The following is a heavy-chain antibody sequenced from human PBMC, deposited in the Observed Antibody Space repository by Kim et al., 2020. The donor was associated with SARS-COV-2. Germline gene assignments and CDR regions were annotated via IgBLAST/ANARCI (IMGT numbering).Heavy chain of an antibody. V-gene: IGHV3-66*01. J-gene: IGHJ4*02. CDR2: IYSGGST. CDR1: GFTVSSNY. Sequence: GGSLRLSCAASGFTVSSNYMSWVRQAPGKGLEWVSVIYSGGSTYYADSVKGRFTISRDNSKNMLYLQMNSLRAEDTAVYYCARGPGSLDYYDSSGFYGHWGQGTLVTVSS. CDR3: ARGPGSLDYYDSSGFYGH. D-gene: IGHD3-22*01.